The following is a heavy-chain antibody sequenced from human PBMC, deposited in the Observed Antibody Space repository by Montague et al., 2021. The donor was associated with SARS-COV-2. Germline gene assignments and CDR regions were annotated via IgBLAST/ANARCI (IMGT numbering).Heavy chain of an antibody. CDR2: INHGGNT. CDR1: GGSFSGYY. CDR3: ARLRDGVVPSPTLGIGPYFTYYYMDV. J-gene: IGHJ6*03. D-gene: IGHD2-15*01. Sequence: SETLSLTCAVHGGSFSGYYWNWIRQPPGKGLEWIGEINHGGNTNYNPSLKNRLTISVDTSKNQFSLELTSVAATDTAVYYCARLRDGVVPSPTLGIGPYFTYYYMDVWGKGTTVTVSS. V-gene: IGHV4-34*01.